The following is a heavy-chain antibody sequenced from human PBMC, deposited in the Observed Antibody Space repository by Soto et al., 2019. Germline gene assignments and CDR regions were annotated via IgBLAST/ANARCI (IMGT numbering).Heavy chain of an antibody. CDR1: GGRISSSNW. V-gene: IGHV4-4*02. Sequence: SDTVSLTCADSGGRISSSNWWIWNRQPPGTVLEWIGEIYHSGSTNYNPSLKSRVTISVDKSKNQFSLKLSSVTAADTAVYYCARVSGSYYYGMDVWGQGITVTVSS. D-gene: IGHD1-26*01. CDR3: ARVSGSYYYGMDV. CDR2: IYHSGST. J-gene: IGHJ6*02.